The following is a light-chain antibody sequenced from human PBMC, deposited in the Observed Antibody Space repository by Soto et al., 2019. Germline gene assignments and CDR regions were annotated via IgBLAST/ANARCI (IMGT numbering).Light chain of an antibody. CDR1: QSVSSNY. CDR3: HQYGRSPRT. CDR2: AAS. V-gene: IGKV3-20*01. J-gene: IGKJ1*01. Sequence: EIVLTQSPGTLSLSPGERATLSCRASQSVSSNYLAWYQQKPGQAPRLLIYAASSRATGSPDRFSGSGSGTDFTLTISRLEPEDFAMYYCHQYGRSPRTFGQGPKVHIK.